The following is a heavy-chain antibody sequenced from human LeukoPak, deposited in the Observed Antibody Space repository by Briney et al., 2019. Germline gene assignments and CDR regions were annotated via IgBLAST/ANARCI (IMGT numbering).Heavy chain of an antibody. J-gene: IGHJ4*02. D-gene: IGHD3-22*01. V-gene: IGHV4-39*01. CDR3: ARSYYYDYRQIDY. Sequence: SETLSLTCTVSGDSISTSSYYWGWLRQPPGKGLEWLGSIYYSGSTYYNPSLKSRVTISVDTSKNQFSLNLYSVTAADTAVFYCARSYYYDYRQIDYWGQGTLVTVSS. CDR1: GDSISTSSYY. CDR2: IYYSGST.